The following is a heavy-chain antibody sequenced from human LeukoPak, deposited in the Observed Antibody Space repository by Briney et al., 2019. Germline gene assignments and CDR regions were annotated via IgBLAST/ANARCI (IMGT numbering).Heavy chain of an antibody. Sequence: ASVKVSCKASGYTFTGYYMHWVRQAPGQGLEWMGWINPNSGGTNYAQKFQGRVTMTRDTSISTAYMELSRLRSDDTAVYYCAKEYSSGWPGAFDIWGQGTMVTVSS. V-gene: IGHV1-2*02. J-gene: IGHJ3*02. CDR1: GYTFTGYY. CDR3: AKEYSSGWPGAFDI. D-gene: IGHD6-19*01. CDR2: INPNSGGT.